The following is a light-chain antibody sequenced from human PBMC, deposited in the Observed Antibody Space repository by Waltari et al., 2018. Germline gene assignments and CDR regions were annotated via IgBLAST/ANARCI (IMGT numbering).Light chain of an antibody. Sequence: SYVVTQSPSVSVAPGETARIPCGVDHIGSKRLHWSQQRPGQAPVLVISYDSDRPSGIPERFSGSNSGNTATLTISWVEAEDEADYYCLVWHSTIDHQGVFGGGTKLTVL. CDR3: LVWHSTIDHQGV. CDR1: HIGSKR. CDR2: YDS. V-gene: IGLV3-21*04. J-gene: IGLJ2*01.